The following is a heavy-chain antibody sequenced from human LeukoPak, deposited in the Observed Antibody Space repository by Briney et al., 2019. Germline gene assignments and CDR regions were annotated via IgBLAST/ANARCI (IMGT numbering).Heavy chain of an antibody. CDR3: ARLTQGWVCSSTNCYSDV. CDR2: IYYSGST. CDR1: GGSISSGGYY. V-gene: IGHV4-30-4*01. Sequence: SETLSLTCTVSGGSISSGGYYWSWIRQPPGKGLEWIGYIYYSGSTYYNPSLNSRLAISVDTSKNQFSLKLTSVTVADTAVYYCARLTQGWVCSSTNCYSDVWGQGTTVTVSS. J-gene: IGHJ6*02. D-gene: IGHD2-2*02.